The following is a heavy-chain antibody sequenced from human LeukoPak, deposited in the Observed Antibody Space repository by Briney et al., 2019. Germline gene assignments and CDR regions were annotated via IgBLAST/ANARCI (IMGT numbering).Heavy chain of an antibody. D-gene: IGHD3-22*01. CDR3: ARLDNSGYYTLDV. V-gene: IGHV4-39*01. CDR2: IFYSGTT. J-gene: IGHJ6*02. Sequence: PSETLSLTCSVSGGSVTTRHHFWGWIRQPPGKGLEWVGSIFYSGTTYYNPSLKTRLTMSVDTSKNQFSLNLSSVIAADTGIYFCARLDNSGYYTLDVWGQGTSVTVSS. CDR1: GGSVTTRHHF.